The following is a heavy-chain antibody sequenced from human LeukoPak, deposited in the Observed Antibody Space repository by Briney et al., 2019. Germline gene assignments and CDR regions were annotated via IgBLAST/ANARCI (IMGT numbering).Heavy chain of an antibody. J-gene: IGHJ4*02. D-gene: IGHD6-13*01. CDR2: ISGSGGST. Sequence: GGSLRLSCAASGFTFSSYAMSWVRQAPGKGQEWVSAISGSGGSTYYADSVKGRFTISRDNSKNTLYLKMNSLRAEDTAVYYCAKGTGSSWYDRFDYWGQGTLVTVSS. CDR1: GFTFSSYA. V-gene: IGHV3-23*01. CDR3: AKGTGSSWYDRFDY.